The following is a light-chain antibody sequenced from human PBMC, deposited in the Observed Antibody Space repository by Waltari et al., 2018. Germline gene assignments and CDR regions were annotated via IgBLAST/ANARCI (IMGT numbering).Light chain of an antibody. J-gene: IGKJ4*01. V-gene: IGKV1-39*01. CDR1: QSISSY. CDR3: QQSYITPAT. CDR2: AAS. Sequence: DIQMTQSPSSLSASVGDRVTITCRASQSISSYLRWYQHQPGKAPKLLIYAASTLQGGVPPRFSGSGSGTDFTLTIRSLQVEDSATYYCQQSYITPATFGGGTKVEIK.